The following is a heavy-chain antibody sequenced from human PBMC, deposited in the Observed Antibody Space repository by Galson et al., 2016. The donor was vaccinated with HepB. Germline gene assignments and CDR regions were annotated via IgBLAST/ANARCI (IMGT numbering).Heavy chain of an antibody. D-gene: IGHD5-18*01. CDR1: GGTFNIYS. CDR2: IIPPYGTA. CDR3: ARGEEMESGYNYGFVYVH. V-gene: IGHV1-69*13. Sequence: SVKVSCKASGGTFNIYSINWVRQAPGQGLEWMGGIIPPYGTANYAQRFQGRVTIIADESTSTVYMELSSLRSEDTALYYCARGEEMESGYNYGFVYVHWGQGTLLTVSS. J-gene: IGHJ4*02.